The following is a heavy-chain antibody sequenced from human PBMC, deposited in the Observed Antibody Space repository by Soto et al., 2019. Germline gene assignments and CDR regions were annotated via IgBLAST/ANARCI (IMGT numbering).Heavy chain of an antibody. CDR1: GYTFTSYY. CDR3: ARDKYGGNSVGYYGMDV. D-gene: IGHD2-21*02. Sequence: QVQLVQSGAEVKKPGASVKVSCKASGYTFTSYYMHWVRQAPGQGLGWMGIINPSGGSTSYAQKFQGRVTMTRDTSTSTVYMELSSLRSEDTAVYYCARDKYGGNSVGYYGMDVWGQGTTVTVSS. CDR2: INPSGGST. J-gene: IGHJ6*02. V-gene: IGHV1-46*01.